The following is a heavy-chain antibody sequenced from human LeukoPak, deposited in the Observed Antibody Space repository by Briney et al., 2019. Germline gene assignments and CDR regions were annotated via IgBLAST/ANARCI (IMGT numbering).Heavy chain of an antibody. CDR3: ARAEYCGGDCYSFDY. Sequence: GGSLRLSCAASGFTFSSYSMNWVRQAPGKGLEWVSSISSSSSYIYYADSVKGRFTISRDNAKNSLYLQMNSLRAEDTAVYYCARAEYCGGDCYSFDYWGQGTLVTVSS. CDR1: GFTFSSYS. CDR2: ISSSSSYI. D-gene: IGHD2-21*02. J-gene: IGHJ4*02. V-gene: IGHV3-21*01.